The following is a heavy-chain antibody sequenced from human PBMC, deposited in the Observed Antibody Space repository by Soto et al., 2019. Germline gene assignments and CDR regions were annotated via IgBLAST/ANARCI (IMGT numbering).Heavy chain of an antibody. D-gene: IGHD3-10*01. J-gene: IGHJ5*02. CDR1: GGSISSGGYY. Sequence: TLSLTCAVSGGSISSGGYYWSWIRQHPGKGLEWIGYISHIGSTYYNPSLRSRVSISPDTSKTQFSLRLRSVTAADTAVYYCGRGSDAPRGIFAAWGQETLVTVSS. CDR2: ISHIGST. V-gene: IGHV4-31*11. CDR3: GRGSDAPRGIFAA.